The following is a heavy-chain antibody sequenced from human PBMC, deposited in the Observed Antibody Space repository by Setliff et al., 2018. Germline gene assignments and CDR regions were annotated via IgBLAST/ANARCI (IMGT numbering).Heavy chain of an antibody. D-gene: IGHD6-13*01. CDR1: GGSISSHY. Sequence: LSLTCTVSGGSISSHYWTWIRQPPGKGLEWIGYMYYHNAYFNYNPSLLSRVTIPIDASKNQISLKLNSVTAADTAVYYCASARGPSGIAGRGNYNSMDVWGKGTTVTVSS. V-gene: IGHV4-59*11. J-gene: IGHJ6*03. CDR3: ASARGPSGIAGRGNYNSMDV. CDR2: MYYHNAYF.